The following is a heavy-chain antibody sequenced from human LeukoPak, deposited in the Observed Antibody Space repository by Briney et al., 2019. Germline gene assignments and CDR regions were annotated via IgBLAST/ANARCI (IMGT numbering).Heavy chain of an antibody. J-gene: IGHJ4*02. CDR3: TTVVDSSGYFVRDY. Sequence: GGSLRLSCAASGSTFSNAWMSWVRQAPGKGLEWVGRIKSKTDGGTTDYAAPVKGRFTISRDDSKNTLYLQMNSLKTEDTAVYYCTTVVDSSGYFVRDYWGQGTLVTVSS. V-gene: IGHV3-15*01. CDR1: GSTFSNAW. CDR2: IKSKTDGGTT. D-gene: IGHD3-22*01.